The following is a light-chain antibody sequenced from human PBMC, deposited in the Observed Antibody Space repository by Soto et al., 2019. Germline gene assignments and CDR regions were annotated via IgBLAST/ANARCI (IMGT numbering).Light chain of an antibody. J-gene: IGLJ2*01. Sequence: QSVLTQPPSVSAAPGQKVTISCSGSSSNIGVKSVSWYQQLPRTAPKLLIYDNSERPSGIPDRFSASKSGTSATLGITGLQTGDEADYYCGTWEDSLSAVVFGGGTKVTVL. CDR2: DNS. CDR3: GTWEDSLSAVV. CDR1: SSNIGVKS. V-gene: IGLV1-51*01.